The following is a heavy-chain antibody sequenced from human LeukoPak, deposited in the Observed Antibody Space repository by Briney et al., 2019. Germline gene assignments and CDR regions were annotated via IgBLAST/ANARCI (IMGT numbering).Heavy chain of an antibody. J-gene: IGHJ3*02. CDR3: VKESRVVRGVIMDAFDM. CDR1: GFTVSSYA. D-gene: IGHD3-10*01. Sequence: PGGSLRFSCSASGFTVSSYAMHWVRQAPGQGLEYVSGISINGGSTDYADSVKGRFTISRDNSKNTVYLQMSSLRAEDTAVYYCVKESRVVRGVIMDAFDMWGQGTMVTVSS. CDR2: ISINGGST. V-gene: IGHV3-64D*06.